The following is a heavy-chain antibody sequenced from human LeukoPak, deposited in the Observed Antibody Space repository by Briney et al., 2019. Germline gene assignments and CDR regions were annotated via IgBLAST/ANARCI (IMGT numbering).Heavy chain of an antibody. V-gene: IGHV3-21*01. CDR2: ISSSSSYI. CDR1: GFTFSSYS. CDR3: ARSEMGAEDY. J-gene: IGHJ4*02. D-gene: IGHD1-26*01. Sequence: PGGSLRLSCAASGFTFSSYSMNWVRQAPGKGLEWVSSISSSSSYIHYADSVKGRFTISRDNAKNSLYLQMNSLRAEDTAVYYCARSEMGAEDYWGQGTLVTVSS.